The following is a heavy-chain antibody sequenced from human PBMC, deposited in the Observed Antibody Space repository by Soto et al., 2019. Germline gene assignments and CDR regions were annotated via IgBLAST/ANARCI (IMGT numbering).Heavy chain of an antibody. CDR2: FYYSGST. V-gene: IGHV4-59*01. CDR1: GASISRYY. J-gene: IGHJ2*01. CDR3: ARGRGGYFDL. Sequence: QVQLQESGPGLVKPSETLSLTCTVSGASISRYYWSWIRQPPGKGLEWIGYFYYSGSTNYNPSLKSRLTISVDTSKNQSSLMLSSVTAADTAVYYCARGRGGYFDLWGRGTLVTVSS.